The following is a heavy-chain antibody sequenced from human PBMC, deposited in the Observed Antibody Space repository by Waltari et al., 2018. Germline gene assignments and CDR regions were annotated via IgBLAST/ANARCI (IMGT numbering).Heavy chain of an antibody. V-gene: IGHV3-21*01. Sequence: EVQLVESGGGLVKPGGSLRLSCAASGFTFSSYSMNWVRQAPGKGLEWVSSISRSSSYKYYADSVKGRFTISRDKAKNSLYLQMNSLRAEDTAVYYCAREGKVGATQDAFDIWGQGTMVTVSS. CDR2: ISRSSSYK. J-gene: IGHJ3*02. CDR1: GFTFSSYS. D-gene: IGHD1-26*01. CDR3: AREGKVGATQDAFDI.